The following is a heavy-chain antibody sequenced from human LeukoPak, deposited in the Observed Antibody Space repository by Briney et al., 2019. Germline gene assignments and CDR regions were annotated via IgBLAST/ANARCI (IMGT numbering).Heavy chain of an antibody. CDR3: ARDVAGGAHFDY. CDR1: GFTFTRYW. J-gene: IGHJ4*02. CDR2: INGDGTDT. V-gene: IGHV3-74*01. Sequence: GGSLRLSCAASGFTFTRYWMHWVRHAPGKGLVWVSRINGDGTDTNYADSVKGRFTISRDNAKNTVYLQVNSLRAEDTAVYYCARDVAGGAHFDYWGQGTLVTVSS. D-gene: IGHD2-21*01.